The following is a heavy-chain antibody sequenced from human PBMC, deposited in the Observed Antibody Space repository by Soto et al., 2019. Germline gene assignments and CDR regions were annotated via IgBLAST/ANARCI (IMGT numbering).Heavy chain of an antibody. CDR3: ARVPTVTTSPFYYYYGMDV. CDR1: GYTFTSYA. Sequence: ASVKVSCKASGYTFTSYAMHWVRQAPGQRLEWMGWINAGNGNTKYSQKFQGRVTITRDTSASTAYMELSSLRSEDTAVYYCARVPTVTTSPFYYYYGMDVWGQGTTVTVSS. D-gene: IGHD4-17*01. CDR2: INAGNGNT. V-gene: IGHV1-3*01. J-gene: IGHJ6*02.